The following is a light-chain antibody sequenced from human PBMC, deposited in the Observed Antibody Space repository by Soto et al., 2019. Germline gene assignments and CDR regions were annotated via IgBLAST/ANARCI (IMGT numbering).Light chain of an antibody. CDR2: GAS. V-gene: IGKV3-20*01. CDR3: HQYGRTACT. J-gene: IGKJ1*01. Sequence: EIVLTQSPGTLSLSPGEGATLSCRASQSVSTNFFAWYQQKPGQAPRLLIYGASPRATGIPDSFSGSGSGTDFTLTISRLEPEDFAVYYCHQYGRTACTFGPGTQ. CDR1: QSVSTNF.